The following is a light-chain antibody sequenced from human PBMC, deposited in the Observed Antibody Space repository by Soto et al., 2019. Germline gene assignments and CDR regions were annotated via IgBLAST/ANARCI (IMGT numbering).Light chain of an antibody. V-gene: IGKV3D-15*01. Sequence: TQSPATLSVSPGQRVTLSCRASQSISSYLAWYQQRPGQPSRLLIYDASNRATGIPARFSGSGSGTEFTLTISSLQSEDCAIYYCQQYHTWPITFGGGTKVEIK. J-gene: IGKJ4*01. CDR1: QSISSY. CDR2: DAS. CDR3: QQYHTWPIT.